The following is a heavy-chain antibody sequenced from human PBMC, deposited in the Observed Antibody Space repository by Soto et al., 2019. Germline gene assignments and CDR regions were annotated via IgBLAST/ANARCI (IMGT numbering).Heavy chain of an antibody. Sequence: SVKVSCKASGGTFSSYAISWVRQAPGQGLEWMGGIIPIFGTANYAQKFQGRVTITADESTSTAYMELSSLRSEDTAVYYCARGLPTDIVVVPAATRRPNWFDPRGHGTLVTVSS. D-gene: IGHD2-2*01. CDR2: IIPIFGTA. CDR3: ARGLPTDIVVVPAATRRPNWFDP. V-gene: IGHV1-69*13. J-gene: IGHJ5*02. CDR1: GGTFSSYA.